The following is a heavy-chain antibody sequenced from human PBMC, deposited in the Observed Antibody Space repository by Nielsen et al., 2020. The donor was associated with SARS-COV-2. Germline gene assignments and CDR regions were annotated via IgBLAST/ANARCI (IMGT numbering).Heavy chain of an antibody. J-gene: IGHJ6*02. V-gene: IGHV3-11*03. CDR2: ISGSGSYT. CDR3: ARTGRNMVNYYGMDV. Sequence: GGSLTLSCGASGFTISSSFMSWIRQAPGKGLEWVSYISGSGSYTNYADSLKGRFTISRDNAKNSLYLQMDSLRAEDTAVYYCARTGRNMVNYYGMDVWGQGTTVTVSS. D-gene: IGHD5-18*01. CDR1: GFTISSSF.